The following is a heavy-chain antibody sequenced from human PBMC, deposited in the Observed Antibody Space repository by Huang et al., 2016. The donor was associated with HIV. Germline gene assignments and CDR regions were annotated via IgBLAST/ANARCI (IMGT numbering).Heavy chain of an antibody. D-gene: IGHD1-20*01. V-gene: IGHV3-48*01. Sequence: EVQLVESGGGVVQPGGSLRLSCVASGFTFYTYSMNWVRQAPGKGLEWLSYISSSDSTIYYADSVKGRCTISRDNAKNSLYLQMNSLRAEDTAVYYCARDLPGGITGVTVGLDYWGQGTLVSVSS. CDR1: GFTFYTYS. J-gene: IGHJ4*02. CDR3: ARDLPGGITGVTVGLDY. CDR2: ISSSDSTI.